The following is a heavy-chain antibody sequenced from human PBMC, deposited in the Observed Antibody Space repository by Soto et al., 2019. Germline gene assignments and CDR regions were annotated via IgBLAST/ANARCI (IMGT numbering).Heavy chain of an antibody. CDR2: VYCNDDD. Sequence: QITLKESGPTLVKPTQTLTLTCTFSGFSLTASGMGVGWIRQPPGKALEWLGLVYCNDDDRFRPSLENRLTITKDTSNNQVVLTLTNIDPVDTATYFCARRRLEPSWYWGAFDIWGRGAKVTVSS. V-gene: IGHV2-5*01. J-gene: IGHJ3*02. CDR3: ARRRLEPSWYWGAFDI. D-gene: IGHD6-13*01. CDR1: GFSLTASGMG.